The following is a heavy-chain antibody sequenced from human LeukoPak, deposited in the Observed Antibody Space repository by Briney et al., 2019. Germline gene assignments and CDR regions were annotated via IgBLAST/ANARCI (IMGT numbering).Heavy chain of an antibody. CDR2: IYYSGST. Sequence: GSLRLSCAASGFTFSSYGMSWVRQAPGKGLEWIGYIYYSGSTNYNPSLKSRVTISVDTSKNQFSLKLSSVTAADTAVYYCARDLAEGSGSYYTIGYWGQGTLVTVSS. J-gene: IGHJ4*02. D-gene: IGHD3-10*01. CDR1: GFTFSSYG. V-gene: IGHV4-59*01. CDR3: ARDLAEGSGSYYTIGY.